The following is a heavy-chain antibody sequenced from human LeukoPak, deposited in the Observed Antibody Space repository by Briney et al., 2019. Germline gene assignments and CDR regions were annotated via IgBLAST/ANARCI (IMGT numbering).Heavy chain of an antibody. J-gene: IGHJ4*02. D-gene: IGHD3-16*01. CDR3: AKDHYVWGSSLSNPNYFDY. Sequence: GGSLRLSCAASGFTFSSYGMHWVRQAPGKGLEWVTFIQYDGTNKYHADSVKGRFTISRDNSKNTLYLQMNSLRAEDTAVYYCAKDHYVWGSSLSNPNYFDYWGQGTLVTVSS. V-gene: IGHV3-30*02. CDR1: GFTFSSYG. CDR2: IQYDGTNK.